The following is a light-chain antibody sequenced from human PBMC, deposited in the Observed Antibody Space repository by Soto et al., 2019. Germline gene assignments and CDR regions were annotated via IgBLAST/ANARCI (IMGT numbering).Light chain of an antibody. CDR3: QKYNRTPYT. CDR1: QGIGNY. J-gene: IGKJ2*01. V-gene: IGKV1-27*01. Sequence: DIQMTQSPSSLSASVGDRVTITCRASQGIGNYLAWYQQKPGKPPNLLIYAASTLQSGVPSRFSGSGSGTDFTLTISSLQPEDVATNYCQKYNRTPYTFGQGTKLEMK. CDR2: AAS.